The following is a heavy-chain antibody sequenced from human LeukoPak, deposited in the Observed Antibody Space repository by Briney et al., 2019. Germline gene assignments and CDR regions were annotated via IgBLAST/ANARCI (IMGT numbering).Heavy chain of an antibody. Sequence: PGGSLRLSCAASGFTFSSYSMNWVRQAPGKGLEWVSSISSSSSYIYYADSVKGRFTISRDNAKNSLSLQLNSLRAEDTAVYYCAKERRITMVRGGYDAFDIWGQGTMVTVSS. D-gene: IGHD3-10*01. J-gene: IGHJ3*02. CDR2: ISSSSSYI. CDR3: AKERRITMVRGGYDAFDI. V-gene: IGHV3-21*01. CDR1: GFTFSSYS.